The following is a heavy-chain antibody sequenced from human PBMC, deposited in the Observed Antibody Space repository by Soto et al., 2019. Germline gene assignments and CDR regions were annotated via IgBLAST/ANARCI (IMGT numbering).Heavy chain of an antibody. Sequence: SETLSLTCTVSGGSISSYYWSWIRQPPGKGLEWIGYIYYSGSTYYNPSLKSRVTISVDTSKNQFSLKLSSVTAADTAVYYCAREGTGVCSGGSCYSGPPCYWGQGTLVTVSS. D-gene: IGHD2-15*01. CDR2: IYYSGST. J-gene: IGHJ4*02. CDR1: GGSISSYY. CDR3: AREGTGVCSGGSCYSGPPCY. V-gene: IGHV4-30-4*01.